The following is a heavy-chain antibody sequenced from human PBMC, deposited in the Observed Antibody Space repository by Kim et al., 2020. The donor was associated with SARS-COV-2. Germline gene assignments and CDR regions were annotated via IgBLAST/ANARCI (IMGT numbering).Heavy chain of an antibody. V-gene: IGHV3-21*04. D-gene: IGHD3-9*01. Sequence: GGSLRLSCAASGFTFSSYSMNWVRQAPGKGLEWVSSISSSSSYIYYADSVKGRFTISRDNAKNSLYLQMNSLRAEDTAVYYCARLYYDILTGSGSYGMDVWGQGTTVTVSS. CDR1: GFTFSSYS. J-gene: IGHJ6*02. CDR2: ISSSSSYI. CDR3: ARLYYDILTGSGSYGMDV.